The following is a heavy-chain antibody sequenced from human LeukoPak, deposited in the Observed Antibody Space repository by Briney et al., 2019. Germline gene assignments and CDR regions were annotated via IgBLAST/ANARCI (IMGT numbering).Heavy chain of an antibody. CDR2: IPNDGSAE. Sequence: GGSLRLSCAASGFSFMYYGMHWVRQAPGKRLEWVAFIPNDGSAELYEDSVKGRFTISRDNAKNSLYLQMNSLRAEDTAVYYCARVLQQLVRYYYYGMDVWGQGTTVTVSS. J-gene: IGHJ6*02. CDR3: ARVLQQLVRYYYYGMDV. CDR1: GFSFMYYG. D-gene: IGHD6-13*01. V-gene: IGHV3-30*03.